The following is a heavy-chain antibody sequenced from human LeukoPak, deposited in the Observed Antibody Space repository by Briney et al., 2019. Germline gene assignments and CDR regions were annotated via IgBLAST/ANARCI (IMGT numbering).Heavy chain of an antibody. CDR2: ISYDGSNK. Sequence: GGSLRLSCAASGFTFSSYAMHWVRQAPGKGLEWVAVISYDGSNKYYADSVKGRFTISRDNSKNTLYLQMNSLRAEDTAVYYCARDGREGGWPFYYYYYMDVWGKGTTVTVSS. V-gene: IGHV3-30*04. CDR1: GFTFSSYA. J-gene: IGHJ6*03. CDR3: ARDGREGGWPFYYYYYMDV. D-gene: IGHD2-15*01.